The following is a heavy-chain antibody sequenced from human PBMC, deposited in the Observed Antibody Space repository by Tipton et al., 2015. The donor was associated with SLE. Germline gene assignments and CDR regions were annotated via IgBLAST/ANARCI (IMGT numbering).Heavy chain of an antibody. D-gene: IGHD3-10*01. J-gene: IGHJ2*01. Sequence: LRLSCAVYGGSFSGYYWSWIRQPPGKGLEWIGEINHSGSTYYNPSLKSRVTISVDTSKNQFSLQLSSVTAADTAVYYCARELLWFGEFWYFDLWGRGTLVTVSS. CDR3: ARELLWFGEFWYFDL. CDR1: GGSFSGYY. V-gene: IGHV4-34*01. CDR2: INHSGST.